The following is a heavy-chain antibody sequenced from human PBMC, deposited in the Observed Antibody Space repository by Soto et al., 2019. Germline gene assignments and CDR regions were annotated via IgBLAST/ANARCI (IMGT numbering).Heavy chain of an antibody. D-gene: IGHD3-22*01. CDR2: IYSAGST. Sequence: EVQLVESGGGLIQPGGSLRLSCAASGFTFSSNDMNWVRQAPGKGLEWVSLIYSAGSTYYADSVKGRFTISRDNSKNTLYLQMSSMRAEDTDVYYCATSPLLPGAPWGQGTMVTVSS. CDR1: GFTFSSND. J-gene: IGHJ3*01. CDR3: ATSPLLPGAP. V-gene: IGHV3-53*01.